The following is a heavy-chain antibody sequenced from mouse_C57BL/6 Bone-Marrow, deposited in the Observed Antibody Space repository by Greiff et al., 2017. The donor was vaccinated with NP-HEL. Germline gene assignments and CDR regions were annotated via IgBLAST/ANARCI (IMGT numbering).Heavy chain of an antibody. CDR2: IYPRSGNT. J-gene: IGHJ3*01. Sequence: QAQLKESGAELARPGASVKLSCKASGYTFTSYGISWVKQRTGQGLEWIGEIYPRSGNTYYNEKFKGKATLTADKSSSTAYMELRSLTSEDSAVYFCARCAWFAYWGQGTLVTVSA. CDR1: GYTFTSYG. CDR3: ARCAWFAY. V-gene: IGHV1-81*01.